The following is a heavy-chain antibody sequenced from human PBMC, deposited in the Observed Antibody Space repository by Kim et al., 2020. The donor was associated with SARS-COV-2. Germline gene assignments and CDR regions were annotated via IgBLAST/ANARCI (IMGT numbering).Heavy chain of an antibody. V-gene: IGHV4-34*01. J-gene: IGHJ4*02. Sequence: TNYNPSLKSRVTISVDTSQHQFSLKLSSVTAADTAVYYCARGGAVSLPDYWGQGTLVTVSS. CDR3: ARGGAVSLPDY. D-gene: IGHD4-4*01. CDR2: T.